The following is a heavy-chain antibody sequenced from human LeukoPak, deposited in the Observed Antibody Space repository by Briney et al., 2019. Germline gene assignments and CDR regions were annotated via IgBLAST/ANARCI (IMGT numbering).Heavy chain of an antibody. CDR1: GGSISSGSYY. CDR2: IYYSGST. J-gene: IGHJ4*02. V-gene: IGHV4-39*01. Sequence: SETLSLTCTVSGGSISSGSYYWGWIRQPPGKGLEWIGSIYYSGSTYYNPSLKSRVTISVDTSKDQFSLKLSSVAAADTAVYYCASKVVITQYYFDYWGQGTLVTVSS. D-gene: IGHD3-22*01. CDR3: ASKVVITQYYFDY.